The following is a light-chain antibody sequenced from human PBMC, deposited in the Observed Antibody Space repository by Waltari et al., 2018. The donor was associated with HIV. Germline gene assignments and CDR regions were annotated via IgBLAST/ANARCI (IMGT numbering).Light chain of an antibody. V-gene: IGKV1-39*01. CDR3: QQSYNFPFT. Sequence: DIQVTQSPSSLSASFGDRVIITCRANQTINTYLNWYQHQPGKAPKLLIYAASTLQNGVPPRFTGSGSGTDFTLTISRLQPEDFATYYCQQSYNFPFTFGPGTKLESK. CDR1: QTINTY. CDR2: AAS. J-gene: IGKJ2*01.